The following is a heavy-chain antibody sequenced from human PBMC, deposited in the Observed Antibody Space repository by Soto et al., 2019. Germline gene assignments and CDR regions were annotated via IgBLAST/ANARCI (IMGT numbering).Heavy chain of an antibody. CDR1: GGTFSSYA. CDR2: IIPIFGTA. V-gene: IGHV1-69*13. CDR3: ATSINSYGMDV. Sequence: SVKVSCKASGGTFSSYAISWLRQSPGQGLEWMGGIIPIFGTANYAQKFQGRVTITADESTSTAYMELSSLRSEDTAVYYCATSINSYGMDVWGQGTTVTVSS. J-gene: IGHJ6*02.